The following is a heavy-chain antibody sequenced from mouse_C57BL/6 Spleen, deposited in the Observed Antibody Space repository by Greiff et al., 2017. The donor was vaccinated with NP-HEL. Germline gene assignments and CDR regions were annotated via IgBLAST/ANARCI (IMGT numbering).Heavy chain of an antibody. V-gene: IGHV3-6*01. CDR2: ISYDGSN. J-gene: IGHJ2*01. D-gene: IGHD2-2*01. CDR3: ARDHLWLRGYFDY. Sequence: ESGPGLVKPSQSLSLTCSVTGYSITSCYYWNWIRQVPGNKLEWMVYISYDGSNNYNPSFKNRISITRDTSKNQFFLKFNSVTTEDTATYYCARDHLWLRGYFDYWGQGTTLTVSS. CDR1: GYSITSCYY.